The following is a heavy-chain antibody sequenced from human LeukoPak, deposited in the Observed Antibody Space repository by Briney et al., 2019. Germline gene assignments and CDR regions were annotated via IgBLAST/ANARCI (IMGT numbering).Heavy chain of an antibody. CDR1: GFTLSTNA. CDR2: ISGSGAST. D-gene: IGHD5-12*01. CDR3: AKLRDIVATVNYFDY. J-gene: IGHJ4*02. Sequence: GGSLRLSCLTSGFTLSTNAMSWVRQAPGKGLEWISGISGSGASTYYADSVKGRFTISRDDSRNTLYLQMNSLRAEDTAVYYCAKLRDIVATVNYFDYWGQGTLVTVSS. V-gene: IGHV3-23*01.